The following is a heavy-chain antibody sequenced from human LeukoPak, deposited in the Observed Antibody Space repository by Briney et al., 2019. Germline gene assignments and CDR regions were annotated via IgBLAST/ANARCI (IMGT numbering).Heavy chain of an antibody. D-gene: IGHD3-16*02. Sequence: PGGSLRLSCAASGFIFSNYAMHWVRQAPGKGLEWVAVISYDGSNKYYADSVKGRFTISRDNSKNTLYLQMNSLRAEDTAVYYCARGATYYDYVWGSYRFDYWGQGTLVTVSS. CDR2: ISYDGSNK. V-gene: IGHV3-30*04. CDR3: ARGATYYDYVWGSYRFDY. J-gene: IGHJ4*02. CDR1: GFIFSNYA.